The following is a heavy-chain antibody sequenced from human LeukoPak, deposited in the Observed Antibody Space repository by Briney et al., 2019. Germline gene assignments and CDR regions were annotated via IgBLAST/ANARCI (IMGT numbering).Heavy chain of an antibody. CDR3: ARETTGIDY. J-gene: IGHJ4*02. CDR2: ISSSSGTI. D-gene: IGHD4-17*01. V-gene: IGHV3-48*01. CDR1: GFTFSNYN. Sequence: GGSLRLSCAVSGFTFSNYNMNWVRQAPGKGLDWVSYISSSSGTIYYADSVKGRFTISRDNAKNSLYLQMSSLRAEDTAVYYRARETTGIDYWGQGTLVTVSS.